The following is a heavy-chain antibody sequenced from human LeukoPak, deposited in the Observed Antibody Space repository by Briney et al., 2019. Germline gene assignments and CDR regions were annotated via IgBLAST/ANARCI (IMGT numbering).Heavy chain of an antibody. Sequence: SETLSLTCTVSGGSISSYYWSWIRQPPGKGLEWIGYIYYSGSTNYNPSLKSRVTISVDTSKNQFSLKLSSVTAADTAVYYCARTITSVAFDIWGQGTMVIVSS. CDR2: IYYSGST. CDR3: ARTITSVAFDI. V-gene: IGHV4-59*01. D-gene: IGHD3-10*01. J-gene: IGHJ3*02. CDR1: GGSISSYY.